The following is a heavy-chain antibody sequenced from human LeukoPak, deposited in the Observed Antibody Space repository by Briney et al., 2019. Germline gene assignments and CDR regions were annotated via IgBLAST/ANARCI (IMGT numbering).Heavy chain of an antibody. Sequence: GGSLRLSCAASGFTFSSYSMNWVRQAPGKGLEWVSSIDFTSRYIYNADSVKGQFTTSRDNAKNSLDLQMNSLKVEDTAVYYCATPAAGPGAEYSLYWGQGTLVIVSS. D-gene: IGHD6-13*01. J-gene: IGHJ1*01. CDR1: GFTFSSYS. V-gene: IGHV3-21*01. CDR3: ATPAAGPGAEYSLY. CDR2: IDFTSRYI.